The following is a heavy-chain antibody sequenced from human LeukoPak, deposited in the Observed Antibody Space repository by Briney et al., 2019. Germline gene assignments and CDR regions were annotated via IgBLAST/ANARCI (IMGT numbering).Heavy chain of an antibody. CDR3: AGQNIPTPYDY. D-gene: IGHD2-2*02. CDR1: GGSINSGGYY. CDR2: FSHSGST. V-gene: IGHV4-30-2*01. J-gene: IGHJ4*02. Sequence: PSQTLSLTCTVSGGSINSGGYYWTWIRQPPGEGLEWIAYFSHSGSTFYNPSLKSRVTISLDTSKNQFSLNLRSVTAADTAVYYCAGQNIPTPYDYWGQGTQVTVSS.